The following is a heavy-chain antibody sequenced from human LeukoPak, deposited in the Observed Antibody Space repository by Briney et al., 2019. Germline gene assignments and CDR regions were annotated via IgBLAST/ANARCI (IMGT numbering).Heavy chain of an antibody. J-gene: IGHJ4*02. CDR3: TTQVCSGGSCYSSWFDY. CDR1: VFTFSNAW. D-gene: IGHD2-15*01. Sequence: GGSLRLSCAASVFTFSNAWMNWVRQAPGKGLEWVGRIKSKTDGGTTDYAAPVKGRFTISRDDSKNTLYLQMNSLKTEDTAVYYCTTQVCSGGSCYSSWFDYWGQGTLVTVSS. CDR2: IKSKTDGGTT. V-gene: IGHV3-15*07.